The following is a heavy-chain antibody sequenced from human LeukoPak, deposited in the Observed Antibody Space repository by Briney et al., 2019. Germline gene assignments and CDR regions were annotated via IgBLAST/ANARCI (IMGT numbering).Heavy chain of an antibody. CDR1: GYTFTSYD. J-gene: IGHJ4*02. D-gene: IGHD6-13*01. Sequence: GASVKVSCKASGYTFTSYDINWVRQATGQGLEWMGWMNPNSGNTGYAQKFQGRVTMTRDTSISTAYMELSRLRSDDTAVYYCAYGYSLNFDYWGQGTLVTVSS. V-gene: IGHV1-8*01. CDR2: MNPNSGNT. CDR3: AYGYSLNFDY.